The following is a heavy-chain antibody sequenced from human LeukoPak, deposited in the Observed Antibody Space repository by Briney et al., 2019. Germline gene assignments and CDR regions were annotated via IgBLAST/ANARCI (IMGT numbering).Heavy chain of an antibody. CDR2: IIPIFGTA. CDR3: AGGYSYGYPYYFDY. V-gene: IGHV1-69*05. J-gene: IGHJ4*02. D-gene: IGHD5-18*01. CDR1: EGTFSSYA. Sequence: GASVKVSCKASEGTFSSYAISWVRQAPGQGLEWMGRIIPIFGTANYAQKFQGRVTITTDESTSTAYMGLSSLRSEDTAVYYCAGGYSYGYPYYFDYWGQGTLVTVSS.